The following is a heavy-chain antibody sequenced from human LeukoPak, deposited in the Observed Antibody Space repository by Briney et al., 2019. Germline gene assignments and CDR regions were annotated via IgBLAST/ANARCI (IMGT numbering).Heavy chain of an antibody. V-gene: IGHV5-51*01. J-gene: IGHJ6*03. D-gene: IGHD6-25*01. CDR3: ARRADYMDV. Sequence: GESLNISCTASGYSSTSYLIGWVREMPGKRLEWMGIIYPGDSNARYSPPFQGQVTISADKSISTAYLQWSSLKASHTAMYYCARRADYMDVWGKGTTVTVSS. CDR1: GYSSTSYL. CDR2: IYPGDSNA.